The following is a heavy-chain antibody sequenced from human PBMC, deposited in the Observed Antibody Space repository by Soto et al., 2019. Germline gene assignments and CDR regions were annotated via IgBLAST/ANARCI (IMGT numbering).Heavy chain of an antibody. V-gene: IGHV5-51*01. CDR2: IYPGDSDT. J-gene: IGHJ6*03. Sequence: PGESLKISCKGSGYSFTSYWIGWVRQMPGKGLEWMGIIYPGDSDTRYSPSFQGQVTISADKFISTAYLQWSSLKAPDTAMYYCARHRVTMVREPGDYYYYMDVWGKGTTVTVSS. CDR3: ARHRVTMVREPGDYYYYMDV. D-gene: IGHD3-10*01. CDR1: GYSFTSYW.